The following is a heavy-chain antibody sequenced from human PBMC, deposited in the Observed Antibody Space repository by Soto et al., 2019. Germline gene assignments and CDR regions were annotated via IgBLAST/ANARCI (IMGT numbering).Heavy chain of an antibody. D-gene: IGHD3-10*01. CDR2: IYHSGST. CDR1: GGSISSGGYS. Sequence: QLQLQESGSGLVKPSQTLSLTCAVSGGSISSGGYSWGWIRQPLGQGLEWIGYIYHSGSTYYNPSRKSRVTISVDRSKNQFSMKLSSVTAADTAVYYCARVRVRGEIDYWGQGTLDTDSS. V-gene: IGHV4-30-2*01. J-gene: IGHJ4*02. CDR3: ARVRVRGEIDY.